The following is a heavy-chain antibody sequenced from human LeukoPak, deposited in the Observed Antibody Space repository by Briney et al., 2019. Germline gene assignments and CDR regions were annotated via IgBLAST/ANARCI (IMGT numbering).Heavy chain of an antibody. CDR3: ARSYCSSTSCYDYFDY. Sequence: KASETLSLTCTVSGDPISSSDWSTWVRQAPGKGLEWIGEISHSGSPNYNPSLKSRVTISIDTSKNQFSLKLSSVTAADTAVYYCARSYCSSTSCYDYFDYWGQGTLVTVSS. CDR1: GDPISSSDW. CDR2: ISHSGSP. J-gene: IGHJ4*02. V-gene: IGHV4-4*02. D-gene: IGHD2-2*01.